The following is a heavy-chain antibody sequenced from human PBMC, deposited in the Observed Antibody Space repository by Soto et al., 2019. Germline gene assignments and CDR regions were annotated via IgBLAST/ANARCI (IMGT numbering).Heavy chain of an antibody. CDR2: FYNSGSV. J-gene: IGHJ6*02. V-gene: IGHV4-31*03. CDR1: GGSISSGGYY. CDR3: ARGAVTNLYYYYYGMDV. Sequence: TLSLTCTVSGGSISSGGYYWSWIRQHPGKGLEWVGYFYNSGSVFYNLSLKSRVTISVDTSKNQFSLKLISVTAADTAVYYCARGAVTNLYYYYYGMDVWGQGTTVTVSS. D-gene: IGHD4-4*01.